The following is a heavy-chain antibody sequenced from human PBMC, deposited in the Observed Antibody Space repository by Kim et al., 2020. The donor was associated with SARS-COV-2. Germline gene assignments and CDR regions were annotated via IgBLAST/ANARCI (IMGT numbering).Heavy chain of an antibody. CDR3: ATSPAGPANVYYFDY. CDR2: ITGSGDIT. J-gene: IGHJ4*01. V-gene: IGHV3-23*01. CDR1: GVTFSNYA. D-gene: IGHD1-20*01. Sequence: GGSLRLSCVVSGVTFSNYAMTWVRQASGKGLEWVASITGSGDITYYADSVKGRFTISRDNSKNTLFLQMSSLRADDTALYYCATSPAGPANVYYFDYW.